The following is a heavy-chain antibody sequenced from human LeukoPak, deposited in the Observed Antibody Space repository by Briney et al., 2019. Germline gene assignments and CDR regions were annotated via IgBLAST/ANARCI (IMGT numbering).Heavy chain of an antibody. CDR2: IYTSGST. D-gene: IGHD5-24*01. J-gene: IGHJ4*02. V-gene: IGHV4-61*02. Sequence: SQTLSLTCTVSGGSISSGSYYWSWIRQPAGKGLEWIGRIYTSGSTNYNPSLKSRVTISVDTSKNQFSLKLSSVTAADTAVYYCARDDGYNYLDYWGQGTLVTVSS. CDR1: GGSISSGSYY. CDR3: ARDDGYNYLDY.